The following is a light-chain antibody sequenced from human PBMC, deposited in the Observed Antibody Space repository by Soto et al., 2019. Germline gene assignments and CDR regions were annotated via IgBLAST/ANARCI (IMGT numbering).Light chain of an antibody. CDR2: AIP. Sequence: VKNNCRASQSVTTYLHWDQQKAGQAPKLLIYAIPNLQSGVSSRFSGIEAGAGIRLTFTAPQPLLIPTSDCRQGHRTPWTFGQGTKVDIK. CDR1: QSVTTY. V-gene: IGKV1-39*01. CDR3: RQGHRTPWT. J-gene: IGKJ1*01.